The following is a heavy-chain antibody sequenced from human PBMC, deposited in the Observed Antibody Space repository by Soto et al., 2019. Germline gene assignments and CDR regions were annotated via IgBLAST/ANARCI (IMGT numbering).Heavy chain of an antibody. D-gene: IGHD4-17*01. CDR1: GYTFTSHD. CDR2: MNPNSGNT. J-gene: IGHJ4*02. CDR3: ARWDYGVNARCAY. Sequence: QVQLVQSGAEVKKSGASVKVSCKASGYTFTSHDINWVRQATGQGLEWMGWMNPNSGNTGYAQKFQGRVTMTRNTSISTASMELSSLRSEDTAVFDCARWDYGVNARCAYWGQGTLVTVYS. V-gene: IGHV1-8*01.